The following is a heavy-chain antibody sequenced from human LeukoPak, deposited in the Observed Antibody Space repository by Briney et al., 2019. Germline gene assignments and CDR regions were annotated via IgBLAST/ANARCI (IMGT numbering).Heavy chain of an antibody. V-gene: IGHV6-1*01. J-gene: IGHJ4*02. CDR2: TYYRAKLYN. CDR3: ARDTGRRFDY. CDR1: GDNVSSNSAA. D-gene: IGHD1-14*01. Sequence: PSQTLSLTCALSGDNVSSNSAAGNWIRQSPSRGLEWLGRTYYRAKLYNDYAGSVKSRITVNTDTSKNQFSLQLNSVTPEDTAVYYCARDTGRRFDYWGQGTLVTVSS.